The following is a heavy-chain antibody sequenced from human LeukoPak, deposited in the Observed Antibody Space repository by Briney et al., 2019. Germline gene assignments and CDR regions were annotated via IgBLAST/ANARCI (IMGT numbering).Heavy chain of an antibody. CDR3: ARRGISRWTNDY. J-gene: IGHJ4*02. CDR1: GYTFTGYY. D-gene: IGHD3-3*01. V-gene: IGHV1-2*02. CDR2: INPNSGGT. Sequence: ASVKVSCKASGYTFTGYYMHWVRQAPGQGLEWMGWINPNSGGTDYAQKFQGRVTMTRDTSISTAYMELSRLRSDDTAVYYCARRGISRWTNDYWGQGTLVTVSS.